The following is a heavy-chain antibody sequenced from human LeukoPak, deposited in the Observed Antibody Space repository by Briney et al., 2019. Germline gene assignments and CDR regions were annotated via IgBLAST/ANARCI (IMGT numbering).Heavy chain of an antibody. J-gene: IGHJ3*01. CDR3: VKRLTLGDLSIKGAFAL. V-gene: IGHV3-30*02. D-gene: IGHD3-16*02. CDR1: GFTFSSYG. CDR2: IRSDGSNK. Sequence: PGGSLRLSCAAPGFTFSSYGMHWVRQAPGKGLDWVAFIRSDGSNKYYAESVKGRFTISRDSSKNMLFLQMNSLRVEDSAMYYCVKRLTLGDLSIKGAFALWGQGTMVTVAS.